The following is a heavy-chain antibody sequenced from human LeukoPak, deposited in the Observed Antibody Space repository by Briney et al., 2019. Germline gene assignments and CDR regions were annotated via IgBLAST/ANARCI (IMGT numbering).Heavy chain of an antibody. CDR3: ARGPLYYYGSGSYYPRWFDP. Sequence: SETLSLTCAVSGGSFSDYYWSWIRQPPGKGLEWIGEINHSGSTNYNPSLKSRVTISVDTSKNQFSLKLSSLTAADTAVYYCARGPLYYYGSGSYYPRWFDPWGQGTLVTVSS. J-gene: IGHJ5*02. V-gene: IGHV4-34*01. CDR1: GGSFSDYY. D-gene: IGHD3-10*01. CDR2: INHSGST.